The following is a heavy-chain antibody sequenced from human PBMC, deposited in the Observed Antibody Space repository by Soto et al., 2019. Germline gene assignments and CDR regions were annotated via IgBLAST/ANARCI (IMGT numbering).Heavy chain of an antibody. CDR2: IWYDGSNK. Sequence: PGGSLRLSCAASGFTFSSYGMHWVRQAPGKGLEWVAVIWYDGSNKYYADSVKGRFTISRDNSKNTLYLQMNSLRAEDTAVYYCARDSALGYCISTSCYDGGIDYWGQGTLVTVSS. CDR1: GFTFSSYG. V-gene: IGHV3-33*01. J-gene: IGHJ4*02. CDR3: ARDSALGYCISTSCYDGGIDY. D-gene: IGHD2-2*01.